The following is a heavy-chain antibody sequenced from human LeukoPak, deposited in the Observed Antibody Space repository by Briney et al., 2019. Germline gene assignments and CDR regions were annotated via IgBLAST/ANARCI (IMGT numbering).Heavy chain of an antibody. J-gene: IGHJ4*02. D-gene: IGHD3-10*01. CDR1: GFSFSNFW. CDR2: IKQEGTET. CDR3: ARETGGVLWFGETD. Sequence: TGGSLRLSCAASGFSFSNFWMNWVRQAPGKALEWVANIKQEGTETHYMDSVKGRFTISRDNAKNSLYLQMNSLRVEDTAVYYCARETGGVLWFGETDWGQGTLVAVSS. V-gene: IGHV3-7*01.